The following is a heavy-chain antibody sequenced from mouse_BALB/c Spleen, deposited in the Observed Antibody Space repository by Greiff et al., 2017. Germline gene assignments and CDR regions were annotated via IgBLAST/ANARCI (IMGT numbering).Heavy chain of an antibody. V-gene: IGHV5-6*01. CDR3: ARLTKYYGSSYWYFDV. D-gene: IGHD1-1*01. J-gene: IGHJ1*01. CDR1: GFTFSSYG. CDR2: ISSGGSYT. Sequence: EVHLVESGGDLVKPGGSLKLSCAASGFTFSSYGMSWVRQTPDKRLEWVATISSGGSYTYYPDSVKGRFTISRDNAKNTLYLQMSSLKSEDTAMYYCARLTKYYGSSYWYFDVWGAGTTVTVSS.